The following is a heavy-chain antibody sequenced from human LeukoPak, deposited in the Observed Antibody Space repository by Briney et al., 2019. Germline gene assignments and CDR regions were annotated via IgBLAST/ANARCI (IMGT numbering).Heavy chain of an antibody. D-gene: IGHD2-2*02. CDR3: ARENPYCSSTSCYTKSGFDY. CDR1: GSSFTSYW. J-gene: IGHJ4*02. V-gene: IGHV5-51*01. CDR2: IYPGDSDT. Sequence: GASLQISCQGSGSSFTSYWIGWVRQLPGKGLEWMGIIYPGDSDTRYSPSFQGQVTISADKSISTAYLQWSSLKASDTAMYYCARENPYCSSTSCYTKSGFDYWGQGTLVTVSS.